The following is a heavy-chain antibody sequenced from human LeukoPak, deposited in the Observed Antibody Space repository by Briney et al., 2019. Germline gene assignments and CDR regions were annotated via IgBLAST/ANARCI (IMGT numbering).Heavy chain of an antibody. J-gene: IGHJ4*02. CDR1: GGTFSSYA. D-gene: IGHD2-2*01. CDR3: ASPTPYCSSTSCYLFY. Sequence: ASVKVSCKAPGGTFSSYAISWVRQAPGQGLEWMGGVIPIFGTANYAQKFQGRVTITTDESTSTAYMELSSLRSEDTAVYYCASPTPYCSSTSCYLFYWGQGTLVTVSS. CDR2: VIPIFGTA. V-gene: IGHV1-69*05.